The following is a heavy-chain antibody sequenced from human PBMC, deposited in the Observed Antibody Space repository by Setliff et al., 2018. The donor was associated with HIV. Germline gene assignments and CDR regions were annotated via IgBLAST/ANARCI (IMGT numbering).Heavy chain of an antibody. J-gene: IGHJ4*01. Sequence: PSETLSLTCAVYSGSFSGYYWSWIRQPPGKGLEWIGEINPSGSANYSPSLKSRVTISVDTSKNEFSLKLGSVTAADTAVYFCARGGLNDYTLFYDFWGQGTLVTVSS. CDR2: INPSGSA. CDR1: SGSFSGYY. V-gene: IGHV4-34*01. D-gene: IGHD3-3*01. CDR3: ARGGLNDYTLFYDF.